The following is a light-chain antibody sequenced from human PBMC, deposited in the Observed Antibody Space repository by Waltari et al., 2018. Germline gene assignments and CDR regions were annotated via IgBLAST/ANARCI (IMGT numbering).Light chain of an antibody. CDR1: QSVSSN. CDR2: GAP. J-gene: IGKJ2*01. Sequence: EIVMTQSPAPLSVSPGERATLSCRASQSVSSNLAWYQQKPGQAPRLLIYGAPTRATGIPARFSGSGSGTEFTLTISSLQSEDFAVYYCQQYNNWPPKTFGQGTKLEIK. CDR3: QQYNNWPPKT. V-gene: IGKV3-15*01.